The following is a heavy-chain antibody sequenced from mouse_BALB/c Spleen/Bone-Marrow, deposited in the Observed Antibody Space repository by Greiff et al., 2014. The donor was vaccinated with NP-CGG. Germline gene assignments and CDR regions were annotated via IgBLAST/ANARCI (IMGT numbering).Heavy chain of an antibody. CDR3: AREKDYYGYWYFDD. J-gene: IGHJ1*01. CDR2: ISSGSSTI. CDR1: GFTFSSFG. V-gene: IGHV5-17*02. D-gene: IGHD1-1*01. Sequence: EVQGVESGGGLVQPGGSRKLSCAASGFTFSSFGMHWVRQAPEKGLEWVAYISSGSSTIYYAEKVKGRFTISRDNPKNTLFLQMPIMRSGDTTMYYCAREKDYYGYWYFDDWGAGTTVTVSS.